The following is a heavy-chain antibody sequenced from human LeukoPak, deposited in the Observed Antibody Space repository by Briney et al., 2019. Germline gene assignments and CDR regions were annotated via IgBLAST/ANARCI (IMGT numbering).Heavy chain of an antibody. CDR1: GFTFSSHG. CDR3: AELGITMIGGV. Sequence: GGSLRLSCAASGFTFSSHGMNWVRQAPGKGLEWISYISSTAITTYYADSVKGRFTISRDNAKNSLYLQMNSLRAEDTAVYYCAELGITMIGGVWGKGTTVTISS. J-gene: IGHJ6*04. D-gene: IGHD3-10*02. CDR2: ISSTAITT. V-gene: IGHV3-48*03.